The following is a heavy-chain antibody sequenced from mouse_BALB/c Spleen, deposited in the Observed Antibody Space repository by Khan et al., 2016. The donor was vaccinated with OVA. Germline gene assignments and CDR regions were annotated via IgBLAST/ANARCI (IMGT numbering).Heavy chain of an antibody. CDR3: ARAGYYYSDC. J-gene: IGHJ2*01. V-gene: IGHV5-17*02. CDR1: GFTFSGFG. CDR2: LGSDSSDI. D-gene: IGHD2-3*01. Sequence: EVELVESGGGLVQPGGSRKLSCAASGFTFSGFGMHWVRPAPEKGLEWVAFLGSDSSDIYYADTVKGRFTISRDNPKQTLFLQMTSLRSDDTAMYFCARAGYYYSDCWGQCTTLTVTS.